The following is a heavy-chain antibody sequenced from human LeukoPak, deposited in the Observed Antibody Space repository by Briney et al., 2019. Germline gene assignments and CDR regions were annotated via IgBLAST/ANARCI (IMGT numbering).Heavy chain of an antibody. Sequence: QSGGSLRLSCAASGFTFSSYAMHWVRQAPGKGLEWVAVISYDGSNKYYADSVKGRFTISRDNSKNTLYLQMNSLRAEDTAVYYCAREGLNYDFWSGYQYYYYYGMDVWGQGTTVTVSS. J-gene: IGHJ6*02. D-gene: IGHD3-3*01. CDR2: ISYDGSNK. CDR3: AREGLNYDFWSGYQYYYYYGMDV. V-gene: IGHV3-30-3*01. CDR1: GFTFSSYA.